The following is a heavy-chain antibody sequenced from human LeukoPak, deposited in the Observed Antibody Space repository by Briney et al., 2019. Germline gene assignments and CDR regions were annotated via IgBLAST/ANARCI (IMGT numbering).Heavy chain of an antibody. V-gene: IGHV3-30*04. J-gene: IGHJ4*02. CDR3: SGSGSYRGARFDY. Sequence: PGRSLRLSCAASGFTFSSYAMHWVRQAPGKGLEWVAVISYDGSNKYYADSVKGRFTISRDNSKNTLYLQMNSLRAEDTAVYYCSGSGSYRGARFDYWGQGTLVTVSS. CDR1: GFTFSSYA. CDR2: ISYDGSNK. D-gene: IGHD3-10*01.